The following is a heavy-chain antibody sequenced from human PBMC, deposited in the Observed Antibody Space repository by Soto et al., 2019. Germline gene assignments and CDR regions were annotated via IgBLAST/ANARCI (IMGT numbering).Heavy chain of an antibody. CDR1: GFTFSSYG. V-gene: IGHV3-30*18. CDR2: ISYDGSNK. J-gene: IGHJ6*02. D-gene: IGHD1-26*01. CDR3: AKDSNDPDGIVGATDYYGMDV. Sequence: GGSLRLSCAASGFTFSSYGMHWVRQAPGKGLEWVAVISYDGSNKYYADSVKGRFTISRDNSKNTLYLQMNSLRAEDTAVYYCAKDSNDPDGIVGATDYYGMDVWGQGTTVTVSS.